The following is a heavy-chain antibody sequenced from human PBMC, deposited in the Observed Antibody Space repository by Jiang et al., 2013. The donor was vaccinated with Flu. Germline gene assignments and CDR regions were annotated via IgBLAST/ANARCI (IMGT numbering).Heavy chain of an antibody. CDR2: INHSGST. Sequence: LLKPSETLSLTCAVYGGSFSGYYWSWIRQPPGKGLEWIGEINHSGSTNYNPSLKSRVTISVDTSKNQFSLKLSSVTAADTAVYYCARGGIAAWRYFDYWGQGTLVTVSS. V-gene: IGHV4-34*01. CDR3: ARGGIAAWRYFDY. D-gene: IGHD6-13*01. CDR1: GGSFSGYY. J-gene: IGHJ4*02.